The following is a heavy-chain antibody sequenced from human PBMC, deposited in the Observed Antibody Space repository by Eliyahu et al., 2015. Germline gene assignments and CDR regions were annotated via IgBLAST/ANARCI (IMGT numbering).Heavy chain of an antibody. V-gene: IGHV4-39*01. CDR2: IYYSGST. D-gene: IGHD3-10*01. Sequence: QLQLQESGPGLVKPSETLSLTCTVSGGSIXSSSYXWGWIRQPPGKGLEWIGSIYYSGSTYYNPSLKSRVTISVDTSKNQFSLKLSSVTAADTAVYYCARHRTSISYGERSLWFDPWGQGTLVTVSS. CDR3: ARHRTSISYGERSLWFDP. CDR1: GGSIXSSSYX. J-gene: IGHJ5*02.